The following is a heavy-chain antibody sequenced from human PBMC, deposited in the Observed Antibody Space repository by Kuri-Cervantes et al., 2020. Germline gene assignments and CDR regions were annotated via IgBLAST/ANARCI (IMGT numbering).Heavy chain of an antibody. V-gene: IGHV3-33*06. CDR1: GFTFSSYG. D-gene: IGHD3-22*01. CDR3: AKDRVDDSSDYYDYFDY. Sequence: GGSLRLSCAASGFTFSSYGMHWVRQAPGKGLEWVAVIWYDGSNKYYADSVKGRFTISRDNSKNTLYLQMNSLRAEDTAVYYCAKDRVDDSSDYYDYFDYWGQGTLVTVSS. CDR2: IWYDGSNK. J-gene: IGHJ4*02.